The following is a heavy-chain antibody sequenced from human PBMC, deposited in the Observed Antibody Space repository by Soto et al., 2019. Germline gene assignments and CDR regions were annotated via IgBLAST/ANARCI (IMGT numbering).Heavy chain of an antibody. CDR3: ARGGEDDAFDI. D-gene: IGHD3-16*01. Sequence: ASVKVSCKASGYTFTGYYLHWVRQAPGQGLEWMGWNNPNSGGTLYAETFQDSVTMTRDTSIRTAFMDLGRLTSDDTAVYYCARGGEDDAFDIWGQGTLVTVSS. CDR2: NNPNSGGT. J-gene: IGHJ3*02. V-gene: IGHV1-2*04. CDR1: GYTFTGYY.